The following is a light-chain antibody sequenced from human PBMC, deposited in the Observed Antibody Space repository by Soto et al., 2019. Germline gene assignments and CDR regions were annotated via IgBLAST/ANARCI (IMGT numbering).Light chain of an antibody. V-gene: IGLV1-44*01. J-gene: IGLJ1*01. CDR2: SNG. CDR1: SSNIGSNT. CDR3: ATWDDSLNGYV. Sequence: QSVLTQPPSASGTPGHRVTISCSGSSSNIGSNTVNWYQQLPRTAPKLLIYSNGQRPSGVPDRFSASKSDTSASLAISGLQSEDEADYYCATWDDSLNGYVFGTGTKVTVL.